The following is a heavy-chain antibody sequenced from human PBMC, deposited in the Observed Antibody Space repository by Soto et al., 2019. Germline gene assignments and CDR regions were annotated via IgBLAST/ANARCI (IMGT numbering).Heavy chain of an antibody. D-gene: IGHD3-10*01. CDR3: LRVSGWGPRGGV. J-gene: IGHJ6*02. V-gene: IGHV4-39*01. CDR2: IHSSGTT. Sequence: QLYLQESGPGLVNPSKTLSLTCAVSGGSISGSSYWGWIRQPPGKGLEWIGTIHSSGTTYYDPSLRGRVTISLHTAASQFSLRLTSVTAAETATYYCLRVSGWGPRGGVWGQGTTVTVSS. CDR1: GGSISGSSY.